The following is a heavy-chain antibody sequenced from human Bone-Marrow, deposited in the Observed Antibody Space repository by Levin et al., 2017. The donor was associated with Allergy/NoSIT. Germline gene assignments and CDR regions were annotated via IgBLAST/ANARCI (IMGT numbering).Heavy chain of an antibody. CDR3: ARAFDCRSTYCHDN. CDR2: INPNTGDT. Sequence: GESLKISCKASGYTFIGNYMHWVRRAPGQGLEWMGWINPNTGDTNYAEKFQGRVTMTSDTSMSTAYLELSGLTSDDTAMYYCARAFDCRSTYCHDNWGQGTLVTVSS. CDR1: GYTFIGNY. D-gene: IGHD2-21*02. J-gene: IGHJ4*02. V-gene: IGHV1-2*02.